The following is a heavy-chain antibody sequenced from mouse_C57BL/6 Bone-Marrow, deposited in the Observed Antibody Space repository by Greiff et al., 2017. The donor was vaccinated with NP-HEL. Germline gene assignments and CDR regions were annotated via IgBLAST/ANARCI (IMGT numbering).Heavy chain of an antibody. Sequence: QVQLQQSGAELAKPGASVKLSCQASGYTFTSYWMHWVKQRPGQGLEWIGYINPCSGYTKYNQKFKDKATLTADKSSSTAYMQLSSLTYEDSAVYYCSYGYYVPWFAYWGQGTLVTVSA. J-gene: IGHJ3*01. CDR3: SYGYYVPWFAY. D-gene: IGHD2-3*01. CDR1: GYTFTSYW. V-gene: IGHV1-7*01. CDR2: INPCSGYT.